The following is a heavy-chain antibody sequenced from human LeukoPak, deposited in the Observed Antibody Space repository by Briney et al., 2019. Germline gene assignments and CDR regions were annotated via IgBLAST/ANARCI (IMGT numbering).Heavy chain of an antibody. CDR3: ASKAGYCSSTSCYAWFDP. D-gene: IGHD2-2*01. CDR1: GGSFSGYY. V-gene: IGHV4-34*01. J-gene: IGHJ5*02. Sequence: PSETLSLTCAVYGGSFSGYYWSWIRQPPGKGLEWIGEINHSGSTNYNPSLKSRVTISVDTSKNQFSLKLSSVTAADTAVYYCASKAGYCSSTSCYAWFDPWGQGILVTVSS. CDR2: INHSGST.